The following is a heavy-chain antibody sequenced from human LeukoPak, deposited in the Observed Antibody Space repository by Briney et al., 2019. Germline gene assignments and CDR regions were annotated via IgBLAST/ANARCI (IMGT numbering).Heavy chain of an antibody. CDR3: AELGITMIGGV. V-gene: IGHV3-30*14. Sequence: GGSLRLSCAASGFTFSRYGMHWVRQAPGKGLEWVTAISYDGSNKYYADSVKGRFTISRDNSKNTLYLQMNSLRAEDTAVYYCAELGITMIGGVWGKGTTVTISS. J-gene: IGHJ6*04. CDR1: GFTFSRYG. D-gene: IGHD3-10*02. CDR2: ISYDGSNK.